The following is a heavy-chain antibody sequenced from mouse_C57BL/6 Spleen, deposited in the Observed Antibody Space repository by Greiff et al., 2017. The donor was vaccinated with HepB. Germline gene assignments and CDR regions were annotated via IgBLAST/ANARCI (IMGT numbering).Heavy chain of an antibody. J-gene: IGHJ2*01. CDR3: ARRTDWGNYFDY. CDR2: IYPGDGDT. D-gene: IGHD2-4*01. CDR1: GYAFSSYW. Sequence: QVQLKESGAELVKPGASVKISCKASGYAFSSYWMNWVKQRPGKGLEWIGQIYPGDGDTNYNGKFKGKATLTADKSSSTAYMQLSSLTSEDSAVYFCARRTDWGNYFDYWGQGTTLTVSS. V-gene: IGHV1-80*01.